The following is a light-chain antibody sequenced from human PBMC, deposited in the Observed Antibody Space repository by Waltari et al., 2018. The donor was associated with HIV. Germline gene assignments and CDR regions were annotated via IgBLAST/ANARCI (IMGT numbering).Light chain of an antibody. Sequence: QSVLTRPPSVSGAPGQRVTISCTGSRSNIGAGYDVHWYQQLPGTAPKLLIYGNTNRPSGVPDRFSGSKSGTSASLAITGLQAEDEADYYCQSYDSSLSASVFGEGTKLTVL. V-gene: IGLV1-40*01. CDR3: QSYDSSLSASV. CDR2: GNT. J-gene: IGLJ2*01. CDR1: RSNIGAGYD.